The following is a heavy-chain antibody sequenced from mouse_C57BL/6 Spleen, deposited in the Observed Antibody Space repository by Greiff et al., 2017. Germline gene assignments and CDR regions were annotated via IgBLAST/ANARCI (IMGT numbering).Heavy chain of an antibody. Sequence: EVHLVESGGDLVKPGGSLKLSCAASGFTFSSYGMSWVRQTPDKRLEWVATISSGGSYTYYPDSVKGRFTISRDNAKNTLYLQMSSLKSEDTAMYYCASGDDYFDYWGQGTTLTVSS. CDR2: ISSGGSYT. V-gene: IGHV5-6*01. CDR3: ASGDDYFDY. J-gene: IGHJ2*01. D-gene: IGHD3-3*01. CDR1: GFTFSSYG.